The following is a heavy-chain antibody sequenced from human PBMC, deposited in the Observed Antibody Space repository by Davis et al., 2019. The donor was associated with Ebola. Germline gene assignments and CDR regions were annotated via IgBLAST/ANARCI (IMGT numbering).Heavy chain of an antibody. CDR1: GFTFSSYA. V-gene: IGHV3-64*02. Sequence: GESLKISCAASGFTFSSYAMHWVRQAPGKGLEYVSAISSNGGGTYYADSVKGRFTISRDNSKNTLYLQMGSLRAEDMAVYYCARGRRGIAARPGHFDYWGQGTLVTVSS. CDR3: ARGRRGIAARPGHFDY. CDR2: ISSNGGGT. J-gene: IGHJ4*02. D-gene: IGHD6-6*01.